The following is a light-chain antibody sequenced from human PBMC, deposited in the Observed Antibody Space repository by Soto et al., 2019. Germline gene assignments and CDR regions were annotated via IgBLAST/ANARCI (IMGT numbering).Light chain of an antibody. J-gene: IGLJ1*01. CDR3: SLYTSSRGV. CDR1: SSDVGGHDY. Sequence: QSALTQPASVSGSLGQSITISCNGTSSDVGGHDYVSWYQQHPGKAPKLMIYEVSNRPSGVPDRFSGSKSGNTASLTISGLQAEDEADYYCSLYTSSRGVFGTGTKVTAL. V-gene: IGLV2-14*01. CDR2: EVS.